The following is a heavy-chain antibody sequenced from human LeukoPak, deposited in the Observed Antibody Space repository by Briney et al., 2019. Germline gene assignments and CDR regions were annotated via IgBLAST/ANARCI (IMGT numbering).Heavy chain of an antibody. CDR1: GFTFSRYW. V-gene: IGHV3-74*01. Sequence: GGSLRLSCAASGFTFSRYWMHWVRQAPGEGLVWVSRINSDESTTTYADSVKGRFTISRDNAKNTLYLQMNSLSAEDTAVYYCTKDMGNNWVFDYWGQGTLVTVSS. J-gene: IGHJ4*02. CDR3: TKDMGNNWVFDY. D-gene: IGHD1-20*01. CDR2: INSDESTT.